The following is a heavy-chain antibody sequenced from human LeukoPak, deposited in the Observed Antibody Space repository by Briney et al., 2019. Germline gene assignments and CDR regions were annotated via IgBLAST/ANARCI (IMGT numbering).Heavy chain of an antibody. Sequence: PSETLSLTCAVYGGSFSGYYWSWIRQPPGKGLEWIGEINHSGSTNYNPSLKSRVTLSVDTTKNHFSLKLSSVSAADTALYYCASQQYYDLPGGAFDFWGQGTMVTVSP. V-gene: IGHV4-34*01. D-gene: IGHD3-3*01. J-gene: IGHJ3*01. CDR3: ASQQYYDLPGGAFDF. CDR2: INHSGST. CDR1: GGSFSGYY.